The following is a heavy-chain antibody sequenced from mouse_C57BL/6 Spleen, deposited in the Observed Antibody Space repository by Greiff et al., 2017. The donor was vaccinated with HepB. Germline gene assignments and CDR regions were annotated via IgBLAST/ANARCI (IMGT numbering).Heavy chain of an antibody. Sequence: VQLQQSGAELVKPGASVKISCKASGYAFSSYWMNWVKQRPGKGLEWIGQIYPGDGDTNYNGKFKGKATLTADKSSSTAYMQLSSLTSEDSAVYFCARGGAVVIYYYAMDYWGQGTSVTVSS. D-gene: IGHD1-1*01. J-gene: IGHJ4*01. CDR3: ARGGAVVIYYYAMDY. CDR2: IYPGDGDT. V-gene: IGHV1-80*01. CDR1: GYAFSSYW.